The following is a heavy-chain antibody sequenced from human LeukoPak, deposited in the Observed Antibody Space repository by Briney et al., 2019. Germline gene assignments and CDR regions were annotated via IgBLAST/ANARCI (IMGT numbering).Heavy chain of an antibody. CDR3: ARGRYSCGWYLDY. V-gene: IGHV4-34*01. CDR2: INHSGRT. Sequence: SETLSLTCAVYGGSFSGYYWSWIRQPPGKGLEWIGEINHSGRTNSNPSLKSRVNISVDTSKNQFSLKLSSVTAADTAVYYCARGRYSCGWYLDYWGQGTLVTVSS. CDR1: GGSFSGYY. D-gene: IGHD6-19*01. J-gene: IGHJ4*02.